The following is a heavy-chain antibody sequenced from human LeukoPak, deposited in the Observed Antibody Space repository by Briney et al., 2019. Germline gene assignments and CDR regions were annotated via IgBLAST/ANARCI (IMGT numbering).Heavy chain of an antibody. D-gene: IGHD6-13*01. CDR3: ARGMKGYSSSWLGDDWFDP. V-gene: IGHV4-39*01. Sequence: SETLSLTCTVSGGSISSSSYSWGWIRQPPGKGLEWIGSIYYSGSTYYNPSLKSRVTISVDTSKNQFSLKLSSVTAADTAVYYCARGMKGYSSSWLGDDWFDPWGQGTLVTVSS. CDR1: GGSISSSSYS. CDR2: IYYSGST. J-gene: IGHJ5*02.